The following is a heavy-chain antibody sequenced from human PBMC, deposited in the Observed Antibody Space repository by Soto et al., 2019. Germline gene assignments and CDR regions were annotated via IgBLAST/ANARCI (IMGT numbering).Heavy chain of an antibody. CDR2: IKQDGSEK. D-gene: IGHD1-20*01. CDR3: ARDWYMDY. CDR1: GFTFSNHW. V-gene: IGHV3-7*04. J-gene: IGHJ4*02. Sequence: VQLVESGGGLVQPGESLRLSCAASGFTFSNHWINWIRQTPGRGLEWLAVIKQDGSEKYYVDSVKGRFTVSRDNAMNSANLQMNSLRVDDTAVYYCARDWYMDYWGQGTLVTVSS.